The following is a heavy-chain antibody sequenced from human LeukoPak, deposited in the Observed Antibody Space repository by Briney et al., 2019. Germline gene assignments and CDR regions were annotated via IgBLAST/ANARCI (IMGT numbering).Heavy chain of an antibody. CDR1: GFTFSSYG. V-gene: IGHV3-33*01. CDR2: IWYDGSNK. Sequence: PGRSLRLSCVASGFTFSSYGMHWVRQAPGKGLEWVALIWYDGSNKYYTDSVKGRLTISRDNSKNTLYLQMNSLRAEDTAIYYCAREGPRGNSQFDYWGQGTLVTVSS. CDR3: AREGPRGNSQFDY. J-gene: IGHJ4*02. D-gene: IGHD2/OR15-2a*01.